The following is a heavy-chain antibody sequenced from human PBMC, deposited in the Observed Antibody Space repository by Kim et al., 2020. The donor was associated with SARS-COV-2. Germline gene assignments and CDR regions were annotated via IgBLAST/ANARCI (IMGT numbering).Heavy chain of an antibody. Sequence: APKFQGRVTITADKSTSTAYMELSSLRSEDTAVYYCARVANSYGSGSSIWGQGTLVTVSS. D-gene: IGHD3-10*01. V-gene: IGHV1-69*04. CDR3: ARVANSYGSGSSI. J-gene: IGHJ4*02.